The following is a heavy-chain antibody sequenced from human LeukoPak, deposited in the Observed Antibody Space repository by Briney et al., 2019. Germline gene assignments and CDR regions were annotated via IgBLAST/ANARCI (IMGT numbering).Heavy chain of an antibody. CDR1: GGSINSYY. V-gene: IGHV4-59*01. Sequence: PSETLSLTCTVSGGSINSYYWSWIRQPPGKGLEWIGFIFYSGTTNYNPSLKSRVTISVDTSKNQFSLKLSSVTAADTAVYYCARGGWSKFDYWGQGTLVTVSS. CDR3: ARGGWSKFDY. D-gene: IGHD3-3*01. J-gene: IGHJ4*02. CDR2: IFYSGTT.